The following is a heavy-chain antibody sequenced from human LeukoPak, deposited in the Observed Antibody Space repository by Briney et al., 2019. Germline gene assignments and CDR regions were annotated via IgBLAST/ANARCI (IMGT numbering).Heavy chain of an antibody. J-gene: IGHJ4*02. V-gene: IGHV4-59*01. CDR2: IYYSGSS. CDR1: SGSISSSY. CDR3: ARTEYYFDH. Sequence: SETLSLTCTVSSGSISSSYGSWIRQAPGTGLEWIGYIYYSGSSNYNPSFKSRLTMSVDTSKKQFSLKLSSVTAADTAVYYCARTEYYFDHWGQGSLVTVSS. D-gene: IGHD3-10*01.